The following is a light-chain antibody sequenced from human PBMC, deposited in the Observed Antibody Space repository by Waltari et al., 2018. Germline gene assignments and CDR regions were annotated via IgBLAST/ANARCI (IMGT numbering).Light chain of an antibody. V-gene: IGLV1-47*01. J-gene: IGLJ1*01. Sequence: QSVLTQPPSASGTPGQRVSISLSGSYSNPGSNYLYWYQQLPGTAPKLLIYRNDQRPSGVPDRFSGSKYGTTAFLAISELRSEDEAVYYCASWDDSHYVFGGGTKVTVL. CDR2: RND. CDR3: ASWDDSHYV. CDR1: YSNPGSNY.